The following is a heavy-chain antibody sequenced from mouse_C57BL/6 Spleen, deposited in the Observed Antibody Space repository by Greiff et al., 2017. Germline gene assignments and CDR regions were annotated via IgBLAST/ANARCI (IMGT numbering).Heavy chain of an antibody. CDR2: INPYNGGT. V-gene: IGHV1-19*01. J-gene: IGHJ1*03. CDR3: ARGGLTGYFDV. CDR1: GYTFTDYY. Sequence: VQLQQSGPVLVKPGASVKMSCKASGYTFTDYYMNWVKQSHGKSLEWIGVINPYNGGTSYNQKFKGKATLTVDKSSSTAYMELNSLTSEDSAVYYCARGGLTGYFDVWGTGTTVTVSS. D-gene: IGHD1-1*01.